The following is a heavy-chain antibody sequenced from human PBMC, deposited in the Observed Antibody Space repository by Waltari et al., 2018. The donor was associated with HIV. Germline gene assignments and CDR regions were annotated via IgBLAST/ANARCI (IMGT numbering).Heavy chain of an antibody. Sequence: QVHLQQSGAGLSQPSETLSLTCPVSGGSSSGYSWSWIRQPPGQGLDWIGEVNHSGNINYNPSLKSRLIISVDTSKRQFSLRLKSVTAADTAVYYCSREGYGGNPANNFDFWGQGTLVSVSS. CDR1: GGSSSGYS. CDR2: VNHSGNI. J-gene: IGHJ4*02. D-gene: IGHD2-15*01. CDR3: SREGYGGNPANNFDF. V-gene: IGHV4-34*01.